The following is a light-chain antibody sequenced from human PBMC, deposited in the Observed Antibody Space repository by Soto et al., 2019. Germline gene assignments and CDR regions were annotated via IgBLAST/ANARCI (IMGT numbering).Light chain of an antibody. J-gene: IGKJ1*01. CDR2: DAS. V-gene: IGKV1-5*01. Sequence: DIQMTQSPSTLSASVGDRVTITCRASQSIGRFLAWYQHQPGKAPKLLIYDASTLESGVPPRFSGTGSGTEFTFSTASLQPEDFGTYYCQQCYMGWTFGQGTKV. CDR3: QQCYMGWT. CDR1: QSIGRF.